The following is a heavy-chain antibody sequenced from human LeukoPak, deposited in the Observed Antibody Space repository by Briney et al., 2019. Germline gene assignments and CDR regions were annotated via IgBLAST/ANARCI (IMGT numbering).Heavy chain of an antibody. CDR1: GGSVSSGSYY. CDR2: IYYSGST. D-gene: IGHD4-17*01. Sequence: SETLSLTCTVSGGSVSSGSYYWSWIRQPPGKGLEWIGYIYYSGSTNYNPPLKSRVTISVDTSKNQFSLKLSSVTAADTAVYYCAREDYGDFVVDYWGQGTLVTVSS. J-gene: IGHJ4*02. V-gene: IGHV4-61*01. CDR3: AREDYGDFVVDY.